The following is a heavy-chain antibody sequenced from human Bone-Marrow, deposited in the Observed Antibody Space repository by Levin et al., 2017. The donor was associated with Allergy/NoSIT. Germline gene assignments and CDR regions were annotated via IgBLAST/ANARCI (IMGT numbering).Heavy chain of an antibody. CDR1: GFTFNSYG. J-gene: IGHJ4*02. Sequence: GGSLRLSCTASGFTFNSYGMHWVRQAPGKGLEWVAVVTYDRSNKYYADSVKGRFTISRDNSKNTLYLQMDSLRAEDTAVYYCAKSDGGSGYYLYSLDFWGQGTPVTVSS. CDR2: VTYDRSNK. V-gene: IGHV3-30*18. D-gene: IGHD3-22*01. CDR3: AKSDGGSGYYLYSLDF.